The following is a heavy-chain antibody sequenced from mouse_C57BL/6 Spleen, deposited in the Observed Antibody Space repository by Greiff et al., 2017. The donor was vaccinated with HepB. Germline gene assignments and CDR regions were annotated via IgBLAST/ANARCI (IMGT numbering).Heavy chain of an antibody. D-gene: IGHD1-1*01. CDR2: INPNNGGT. V-gene: IGHV1-26*01. J-gene: IGHJ1*03. CDR3: ARSYYGSLYFDV. CDR1: GYTFTDYY. Sequence: EVQLQQSGPELVKPGASVKISCKASGYTFTDYYMNWVKQSHGKSLEWIGDINPNNGGTSYNQKFKGKATLTVDKSSSTAYMELRSLTSEDSAVYYCARSYYGSLYFDVWGTGTTVTVSS.